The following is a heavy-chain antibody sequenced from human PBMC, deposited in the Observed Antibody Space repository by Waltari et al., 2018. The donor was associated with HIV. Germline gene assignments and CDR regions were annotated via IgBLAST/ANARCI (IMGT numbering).Heavy chain of an antibody. CDR2: IKSDGSIT. CDR3: ARDLMTTLDY. D-gene: IGHD4-4*01. Sequence: EVQLVESGGGLIQPGGSLRLSCRVSGFIFNSYWMHWVRHVPGKGLVWVSRIKSDGSITTYAHSVKGRFTISRDNAKNALYLEMNGLTAEDTAVYYCARDLMTTLDYWGHGTLVDVSS. V-gene: IGHV3-74*01. J-gene: IGHJ4*01. CDR1: GFIFNSYW.